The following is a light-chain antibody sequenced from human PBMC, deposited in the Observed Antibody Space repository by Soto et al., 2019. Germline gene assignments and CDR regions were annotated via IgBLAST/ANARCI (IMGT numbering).Light chain of an antibody. CDR1: SSNIGSNY. CDR2: RNN. J-gene: IGLJ3*02. Sequence: QSVLTQPPSASGTPGQRVTISCSGSSSNIGSNYVYWYQQLPGTAPKLLIYRNNQRPSGVPDRFSGSKSGTSASLAISGLRSEDEADYYCLVWHGSAWLFGGGTKLTVL. CDR3: LVWHGSAWL. V-gene: IGLV1-47*01.